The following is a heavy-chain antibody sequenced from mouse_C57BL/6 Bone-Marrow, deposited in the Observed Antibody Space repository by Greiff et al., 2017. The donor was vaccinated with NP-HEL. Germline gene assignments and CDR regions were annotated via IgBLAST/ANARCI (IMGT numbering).Heavy chain of an antibody. CDR3: ASWGGLHLGY. Sequence: QVQLQQSGAELVRPGTSVKVSCKASGYAFTNYLIEWVKQRPGQGLEWIGVINPGSGGTNYNEKFKGKATLTADKSSSTAYMQLSSLTSEYSAVFFCASWGGLHLGYWGQGTTLTVSS. D-gene: IGHD2-4*01. CDR2: INPGSGGT. J-gene: IGHJ2*01. V-gene: IGHV1-54*01. CDR1: GYAFTNYL.